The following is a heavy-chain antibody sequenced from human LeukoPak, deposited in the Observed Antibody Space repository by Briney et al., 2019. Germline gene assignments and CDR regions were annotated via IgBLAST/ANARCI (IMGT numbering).Heavy chain of an antibody. Sequence: PGGSLRLSCAASGFTFDDYAMHWVRQAPGKGLEWVSGISWNSGSIGYADSVKGRFTISRDNAKNSLYLQMNSLRAEDTALYYCAKGYGDYGGPYWYFDLWGQGTLVTVSS. J-gene: IGHJ2*01. CDR1: GFTFDDYA. V-gene: IGHV3-9*01. CDR3: AKGYGDYGGPYWYFDL. D-gene: IGHD4-17*01. CDR2: ISWNSGSI.